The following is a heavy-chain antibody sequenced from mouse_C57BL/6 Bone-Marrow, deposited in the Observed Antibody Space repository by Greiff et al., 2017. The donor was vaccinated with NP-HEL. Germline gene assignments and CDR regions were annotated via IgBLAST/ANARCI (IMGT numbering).Heavy chain of an antibody. V-gene: IGHV1-59*01. CDR3: AGVSTMVKGFVY. Sequence: QVQLQQPGAELVRPGTSVKLSCKASGYTFTSYWMHWVKQRPGQGLEWIGVIDPSDSYTNYNQKFKGKATLTVDTSSSTAYMQLSSLTSEDSAVYSCAGVSTMVKGFVYWGEGTLVTVSA. CDR2: IDPSDSYT. CDR1: GYTFTSYW. J-gene: IGHJ3*01. D-gene: IGHD2-2*01.